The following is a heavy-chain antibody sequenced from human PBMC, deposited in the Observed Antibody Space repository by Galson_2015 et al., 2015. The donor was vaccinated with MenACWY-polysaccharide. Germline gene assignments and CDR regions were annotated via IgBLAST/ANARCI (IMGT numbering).Heavy chain of an antibody. Sequence: SVKVSCKASGYTFANYGISWLRQATGQGLEWMGWISASSGFTNYAQKLQGRVIMTTDTSTSTAYMELRSLRSDDTATYYCAKDRSTGWYVYWGQGTLVTVSS. CDR3: AKDRSTGWYVY. J-gene: IGHJ4*02. CDR2: ISASSGFT. V-gene: IGHV1-18*01. D-gene: IGHD6-19*01. CDR1: GYTFANYG.